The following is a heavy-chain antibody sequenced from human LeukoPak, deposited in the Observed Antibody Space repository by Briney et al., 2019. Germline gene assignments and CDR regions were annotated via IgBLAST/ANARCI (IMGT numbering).Heavy chain of an antibody. CDR2: IYSGGST. V-gene: IGHV3-53*01. J-gene: IGHJ6*04. CDR3: AGGRTGSGMDV. Sequence: QSGGSLRLSCAASGFTVSSNYMSWVRQAPGRGLEWVSVIYSGGSTYYPDSVKGRFTISRDNSKNTLYLQMNSLRAEDTAVYYCAGGRTGSGMDVWGKGTTVTVSS. D-gene: IGHD3/OR15-3a*01. CDR1: GFTVSSNY.